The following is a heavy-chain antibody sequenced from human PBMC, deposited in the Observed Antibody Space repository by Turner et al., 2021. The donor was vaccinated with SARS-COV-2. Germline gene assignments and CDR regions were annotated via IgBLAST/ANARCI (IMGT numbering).Heavy chain of an antibody. J-gene: IGHJ6*02. V-gene: IGHV4-39*01. D-gene: IGHD5-18*01. CDR3: ARLMDTAMDYYGTDV. Sequence: QLQLQESGTGLVKPSETLSLTCTVSCGSISSSSYYWGWIRQPPGKGLEWIGNIDYSESAYYNPTLKSRFTISVDPSKNQFSLNLTSVTAADTAVYYCARLMDTAMDYYGTDVWGQGTTVTVSS. CDR1: CGSISSSSYY. CDR2: IDYSESA.